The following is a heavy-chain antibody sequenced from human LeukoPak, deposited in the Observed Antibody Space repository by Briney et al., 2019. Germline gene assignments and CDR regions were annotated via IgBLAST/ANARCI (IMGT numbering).Heavy chain of an antibody. CDR1: GGSISSGGHS. CDR2: IYNSGST. V-gene: IGHV4-61*08. CDR3: VRDRELTY. D-gene: IGHD5-24*01. Sequence: PSETLSLTCTVSGGSISSGGHSWSWIRQPPGKGLEWIGYIYNSGSTNYNPSLKSRVTISADTSKNQFSLKLTSVTAADTAMYYCVRDRELTYWGQGTLVTVSS. J-gene: IGHJ4*02.